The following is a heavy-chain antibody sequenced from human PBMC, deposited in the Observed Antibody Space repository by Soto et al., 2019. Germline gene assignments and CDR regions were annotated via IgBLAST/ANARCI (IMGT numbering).Heavy chain of an antibody. CDR3: AQNYGRDAFDC. Sequence: QVQLVQSGAEVKKPGSSVKVSCKASGGTFSSYTISWVRQAPGQGLEWMGRIIPILGIANYAQKLQGRVTXTXXKDTSKAYMELSSLGYEDTGVYYCAQNYGRDAFDCWGQGTMVTVSS. D-gene: IGHD4-17*01. CDR2: IIPILGIA. J-gene: IGHJ3*01. CDR1: GGTFSSYT. V-gene: IGHV1-69*02.